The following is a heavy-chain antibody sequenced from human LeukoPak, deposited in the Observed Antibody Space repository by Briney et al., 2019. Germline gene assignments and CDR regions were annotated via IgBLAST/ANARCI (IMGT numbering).Heavy chain of an antibody. Sequence: PGGSLRLSCAAFGFTFSSYGMHWVRQAPGKGLEWVSYISSSGGTIYYADSVKGRFTISRDNAKNSLYLQMSSLRAEDTAVYYCARDLSYCTITSCSYYYYGMDVWGRGTTVTVSS. V-gene: IGHV3-48*04. CDR1: GFTFSSYG. CDR2: ISSSGGTI. CDR3: ARDLSYCTITSCSYYYYGMDV. J-gene: IGHJ6*02. D-gene: IGHD2-2*01.